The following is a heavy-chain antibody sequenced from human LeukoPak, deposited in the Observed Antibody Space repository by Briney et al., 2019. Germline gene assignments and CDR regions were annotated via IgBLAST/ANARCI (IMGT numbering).Heavy chain of an antibody. J-gene: IGHJ4*02. CDR2: INHSGST. CDR1: GESFSTYY. D-gene: IGHD5-24*01. CDR3: ASHNRDGYNYGLYFDY. Sequence: PSETLSLTCAVYGESFSTYYWTWIRQSPGKGLEWIGEINHSGSTNYNPSLKSRVTISVDTSKNQFSLKLSSVTAADTAVYYCASHNRDGYNYGLYFDYWGQGTLVTVSS. V-gene: IGHV4-34*01.